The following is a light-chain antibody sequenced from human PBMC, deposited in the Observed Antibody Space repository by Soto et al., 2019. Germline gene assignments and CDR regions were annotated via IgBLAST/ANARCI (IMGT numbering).Light chain of an antibody. J-gene: IGKJ1*01. CDR3: QQSYSTPKT. CDR1: QSILTY. Sequence: DIQMTQSPSSLSASVGDRVTITCRASQSILTYLNWYQQKVGKAPKLLIYAASSLQSGVPSRFSGSGSGTDFTLTISSLQPEDFATYYCQQSYSTPKTFAQGTKVDI. V-gene: IGKV1-39*01. CDR2: AAS.